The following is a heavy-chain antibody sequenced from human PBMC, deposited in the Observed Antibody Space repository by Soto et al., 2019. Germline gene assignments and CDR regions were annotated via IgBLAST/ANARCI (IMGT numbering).Heavy chain of an antibody. D-gene: IGHD1-26*01. CDR1: GYSFTSYL. CDR2: INPGDSEA. Sequence: EVQLVQSGAEVKKPGESLQISCKVSGYSFTSYLIGWVRQKPGKGLEWMGIINPGDSEARYSPSFQGQVTFSVDWRSGTAYLQWDKLKASDTAMYYCVRRHTGSYFDVYNWFEPWGQGTLVTVSS. CDR3: VRRHTGSYFDVYNWFEP. V-gene: IGHV5-51*01. J-gene: IGHJ5*02.